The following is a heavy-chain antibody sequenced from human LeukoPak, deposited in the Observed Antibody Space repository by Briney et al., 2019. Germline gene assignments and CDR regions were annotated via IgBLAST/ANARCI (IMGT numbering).Heavy chain of an antibody. CDR3: ARDHGYSSGADAFDI. CDR1: GGTFSSYA. Sequence: SVKVSCKASGGTFSSYAISWVRQAPGQGLEWMGRIIPILGIANYAQKLQGRVTITADKSTSTAYMELSSLRSEDTAVYYCARDHGYSSGADAFDIWGQGTMVTVSS. V-gene: IGHV1-69*04. J-gene: IGHJ3*02. CDR2: IIPILGIA. D-gene: IGHD6-19*01.